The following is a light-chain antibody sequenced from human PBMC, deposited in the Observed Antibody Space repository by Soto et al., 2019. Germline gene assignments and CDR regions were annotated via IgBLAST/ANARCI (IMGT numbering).Light chain of an antibody. CDR3: QQYNNWPWT. Sequence: EIVMTQSPATLSVSPGERATLSCRASQSVTSILAWYQQKPGQAPRLLIYGASTRATGIPARFSGSGSGTEFNLTISRLQSEDFAVYDCQQYNNWPWTFGQGTKLDIK. CDR2: GAS. J-gene: IGKJ1*01. CDR1: QSVTSI. V-gene: IGKV3-15*01.